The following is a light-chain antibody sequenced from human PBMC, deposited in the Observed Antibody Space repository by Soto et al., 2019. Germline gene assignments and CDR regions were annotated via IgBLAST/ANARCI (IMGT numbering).Light chain of an antibody. CDR3: CSYAGSYFYV. CDR2: DVS. CDR1: SSDVGGYNY. V-gene: IGLV2-11*01. Sequence: QSALTQPRSVSGSPGQSVTISCTATSSDVGGYNYVSWYQQHPGKAPKLMIYDVSKRPSGVPDRFSGSKSGNTASLTISGLQAEDEADYYCCSYAGSYFYVFGTGTKLTVL. J-gene: IGLJ1*01.